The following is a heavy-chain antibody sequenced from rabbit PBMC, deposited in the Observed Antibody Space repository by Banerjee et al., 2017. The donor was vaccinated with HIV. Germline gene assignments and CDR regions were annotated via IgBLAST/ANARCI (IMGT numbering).Heavy chain of an antibody. D-gene: IGHD2-1*01. CDR3: ARDAGDGVSVHTL. J-gene: IGHJ4*01. V-gene: IGHV1S40*01. Sequence: QSLEESGGDLVKPGASLTLTCTASGFSFSSYSVCWVRQAPGKGLEWIACIGAGSSGSTYYANWAKGRFTISKTSSTTVTLQMTSLTAADTATYFCARDAGDGVSVHTLWGPGTLVTVS. CDR1: GFSFSSYS. CDR2: IGAGSSGST.